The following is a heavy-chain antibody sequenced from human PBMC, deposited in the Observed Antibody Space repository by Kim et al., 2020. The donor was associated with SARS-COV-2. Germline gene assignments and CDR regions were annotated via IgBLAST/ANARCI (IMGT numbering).Heavy chain of an antibody. D-gene: IGHD3-10*01. CDR1: GGSISSYY. Sequence: SETLSLTCTVSGGSISSYYWSWIRQPPGKGLEWIGYIYYSGSTNYNPSLKSRVTISVDTSKNQFSLKLSSVTAADTAVYYCARHVHTTMARGVIGWFDPWGQGTLVTVSS. CDR2: IYYSGST. V-gene: IGHV4-59*08. J-gene: IGHJ5*02. CDR3: ARHVHTTMARGVIGWFDP.